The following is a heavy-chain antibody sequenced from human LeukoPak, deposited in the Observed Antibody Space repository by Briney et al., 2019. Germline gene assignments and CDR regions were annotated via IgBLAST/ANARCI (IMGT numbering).Heavy chain of an antibody. J-gene: IGHJ4*02. Sequence: PSETLSLTCTVPGGSISSHYWSWIRQPPGKGLEWIGYMYDSVRTKDNPSLKSPVTLSADTSKNQFSLRLSSVTAADTAVYYCATIKRGNIYGYFDFWGQGILVTVSS. CDR1: GGSISSHY. CDR3: ATIKRGNIYGYFDF. D-gene: IGHD5-18*01. CDR2: MYDSVRT. V-gene: IGHV4-59*11.